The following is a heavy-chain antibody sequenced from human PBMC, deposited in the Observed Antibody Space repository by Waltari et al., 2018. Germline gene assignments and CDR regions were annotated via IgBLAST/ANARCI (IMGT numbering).Heavy chain of an antibody. V-gene: IGHV4-4*02. J-gene: IGHJ4*02. D-gene: IGHD3-3*01. CDR2: IYQSGGT. CDR3: ASRSDFWSGYYPFDY. Sequence: QVQLQESGPGLVKPSGTLSLTCAVSGGSISSSNWWSWVRQPPGKGLEWIGEIYQSGGTNYNPSLKSRVTISVDQSKNQFSLKLSSVTAADTAVYYCASRSDFWSGYYPFDYWGQGTLVTVSS. CDR1: GGSISSSNW.